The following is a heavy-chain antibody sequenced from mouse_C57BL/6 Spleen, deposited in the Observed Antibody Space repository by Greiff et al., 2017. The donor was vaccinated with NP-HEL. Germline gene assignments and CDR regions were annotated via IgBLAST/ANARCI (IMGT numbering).Heavy chain of an antibody. CDR3: ARELYVFAY. D-gene: IGHD2-12*01. CDR1: GYAFSSSW. Sequence: VQLQQSGPELVKPGASVKISCKASGYAFSSSWMNWVKQRPGKGLEWIGRIYPGDGDTNYNGKFKGKATLTADKSSSTAYMQLSSLTSEDSAVCFCARELYVFAYWGQGTLVTVSA. V-gene: IGHV1-82*01. CDR2: IYPGDGDT. J-gene: IGHJ3*01.